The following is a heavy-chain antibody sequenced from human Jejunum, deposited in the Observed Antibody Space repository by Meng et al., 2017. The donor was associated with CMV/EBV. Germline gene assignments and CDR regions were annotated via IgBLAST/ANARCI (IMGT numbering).Heavy chain of an antibody. CDR1: FTFISYS. J-gene: IGHJ6*02. Sequence: FTFISYSMTLVRQAPGKGLEWVSSISSSSSYIYYADLVKGRFTISRDNAENSLYLQMNSLRAEDTALYYCTRDIQLYYYHYYGFDVWGQGTTVTVSS. V-gene: IGHV3-21*04. CDR3: TRDIQLYYYHYYGFDV. CDR2: ISSSSSYI. D-gene: IGHD1-1*01.